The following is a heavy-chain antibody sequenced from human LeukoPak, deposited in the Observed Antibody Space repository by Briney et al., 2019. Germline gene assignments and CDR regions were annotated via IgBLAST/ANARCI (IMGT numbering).Heavy chain of an antibody. Sequence: SETPSLTCTVSGGSISSYYWSWIRQPPGKGLEWIGYIYYSGSTNYNPSLKSRVTISVDTSKNQFSLKLSSVTAADTAVYYCARDGLGGGSFDYWGQGTLVTVSS. V-gene: IGHV4-59*01. CDR1: GGSISSYY. J-gene: IGHJ4*02. CDR3: ARDGLGGGSFDY. D-gene: IGHD1-26*01. CDR2: IYYSGST.